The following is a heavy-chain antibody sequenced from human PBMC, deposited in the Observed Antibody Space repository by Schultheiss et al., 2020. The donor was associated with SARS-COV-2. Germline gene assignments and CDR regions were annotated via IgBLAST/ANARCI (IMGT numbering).Heavy chain of an antibody. D-gene: IGHD3-22*01. CDR2: IKSKTDGGTT. CDR3: TTDDYYDSSGYYLDY. Sequence: GESLKISCAASGFTFSSYAMNWVRQAPGKGLEWVGRIKSKTDGGTTDYAAPVKGRFTISRDDSKNTLYLQMNSLKTEDTAVYYCTTDDYYDSSGYYLDYWGQGTLVTVSS. CDR1: GFTFSSYA. J-gene: IGHJ4*02. V-gene: IGHV3-15*01.